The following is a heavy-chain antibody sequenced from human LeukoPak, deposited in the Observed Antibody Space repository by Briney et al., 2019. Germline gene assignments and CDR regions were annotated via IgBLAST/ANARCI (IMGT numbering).Heavy chain of an antibody. D-gene: IGHD2-8*01. CDR2: VYPGDSET. J-gene: IGHJ5*02. CDR3: AVRGYTYANWFDP. V-gene: IGHV5-51*01. Sequence: GESLKISCRASGFTFTNYYIAWVRHLPGKGLEYVGIVYPGDSETRYSPTFQGQATISVDKSTSTAFLQWSRLKASDTAIYFCAVRGYTYANWFDPWGQGTLVTVSS. CDR1: GFTFTNYY.